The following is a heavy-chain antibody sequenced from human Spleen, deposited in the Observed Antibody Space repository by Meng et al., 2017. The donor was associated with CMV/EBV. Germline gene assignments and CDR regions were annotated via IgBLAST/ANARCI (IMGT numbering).Heavy chain of an antibody. J-gene: IGHJ5*02. V-gene: IGHV3-48*03. Sequence: GESLKISCAASGFTFSSYEMNWVRQAPGRGLEWVSYISSSGGTIYYADSVKGRFTISRDNAKNSLYLQMNSLRAEDTAVYYCAGPVIIGSLRSKWVDPWGQGTPVTVSS. CDR3: AGPVIIGSLRSKWVDP. D-gene: IGHD3-10*01. CDR1: GFTFSSYE. CDR2: ISSSGGTI.